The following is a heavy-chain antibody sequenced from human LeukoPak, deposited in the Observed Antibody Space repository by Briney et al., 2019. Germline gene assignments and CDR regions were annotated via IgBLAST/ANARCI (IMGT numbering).Heavy chain of an antibody. V-gene: IGHV4-61*02. Sequence: SETLSLTCTVSGGSISSGNYYWSWIRQPAGKGLEWIGRIYTSGSTNYSPSLKSRVTISVDTSKNQFSLKLSSVTAADTAVYYCAREKDCSSISCYDDYYYMDVWGKGTTVTVSS. CDR1: GGSISSGNYY. D-gene: IGHD2-2*01. CDR2: IYTSGST. J-gene: IGHJ6*03. CDR3: AREKDCSSISCYDDYYYMDV.